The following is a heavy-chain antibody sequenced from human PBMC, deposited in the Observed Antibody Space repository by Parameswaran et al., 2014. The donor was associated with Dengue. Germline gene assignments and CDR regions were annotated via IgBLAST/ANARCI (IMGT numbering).Heavy chain of an antibody. CDR3: ARGEY. V-gene: IGHV3-7*03. J-gene: IGHJ4*02. CDR2: IKADGSEK. Sequence: RWIRQPPGKGLEWVANIKADGSEKYYVDSVKGRFTISRENAKNSLYLQMNSLRTEDTAVYYCARGEYWGLGTLVTVSS.